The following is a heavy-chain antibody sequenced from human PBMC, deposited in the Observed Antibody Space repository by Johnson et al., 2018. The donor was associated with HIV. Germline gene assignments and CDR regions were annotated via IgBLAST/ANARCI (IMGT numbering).Heavy chain of an antibody. D-gene: IGHD6-6*01. CDR2: ISYDGSKR. CDR3: ASDQGSSSSGGPDAFDI. V-gene: IGHV3-30*04. J-gene: IGHJ3*02. Sequence: QVQLVESGGGVVQPGRSLRLSCAASGIDFSNSAMHWVRQAPDKGLEWVAVISYDGSKRYYADSVVGRSTISRDNSKNTLYLQMNSLRAEDTAVYYCASDQGSSSSGGPDAFDIWGQGTMVTVSS. CDR1: GIDFSNSA.